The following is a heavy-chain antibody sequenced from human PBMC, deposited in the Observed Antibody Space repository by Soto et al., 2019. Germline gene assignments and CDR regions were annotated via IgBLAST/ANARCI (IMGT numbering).Heavy chain of an antibody. CDR2: IYYSGST. CDR1: GGSISSYY. V-gene: IGHV4-59*01. J-gene: IGHJ4*02. CDR3: ARAYGDYWFDY. Sequence: QVQLQESGPGLVKPSETLSLTCTVSGGSISSYYWSWIRQPPGKGLEWIGYIYYSGSTNYNPSLKSRVTISVDTSKNQFSLKLSSVTAADTAVYYCARAYGDYWFDYWGQGTLVTVSS. D-gene: IGHD4-17*01.